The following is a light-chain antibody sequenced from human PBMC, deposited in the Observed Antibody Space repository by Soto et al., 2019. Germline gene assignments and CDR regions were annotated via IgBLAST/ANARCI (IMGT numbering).Light chain of an antibody. J-gene: IGKJ1*01. V-gene: IGKV3-11*01. CDR1: QSVSSY. CDR3: QQRRYWPVT. CDR2: DAC. Sequence: EIVLTQSPAILSMSPGERATLSCRASQSVSSYFAWYQQKPGQAPRLLIYDACNRATGVPARFSGSGSGTDVTLTISSLEPEEFAVYYCQQRRYWPVTFGQGTKVEIK.